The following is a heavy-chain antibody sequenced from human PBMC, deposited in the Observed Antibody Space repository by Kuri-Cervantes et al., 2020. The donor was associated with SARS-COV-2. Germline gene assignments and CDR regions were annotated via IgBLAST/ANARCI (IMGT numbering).Heavy chain of an antibody. CDR3: ARVRYCSSTSYRHCGWFDP. CDR2: INSDGSST. J-gene: IGHJ5*02. Sequence: GGSLRLSCAASGFTFSSYWMHWVRQAPGKGLVWVSRINSDGSSTSYADSVKGRFTISRDNAKNTLYLQMNSLRAEDTAVYYCARVRYCSSTSYRHCGWFDPWGQGTLVTVSS. V-gene: IGHV3-74*01. D-gene: IGHD2-2*01. CDR1: GFTFSSYW.